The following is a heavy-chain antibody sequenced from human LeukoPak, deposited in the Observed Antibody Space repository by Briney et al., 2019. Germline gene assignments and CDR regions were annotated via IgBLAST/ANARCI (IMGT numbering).Heavy chain of an antibody. CDR3: AKFFAPSGGASGWTWTMDC. V-gene: IGHV3-23*01. Sequence: GGSLRLSCAASGLTFSSYAMTWVRQTPGKGLEWVAAISGSGGTTYYADFAKGRFSISRDNSESTLYLQMYSLRAEDTAVYHCAKFFAPSGGASGWTWTMDCWGQGTLVIVSS. CDR1: GLTFSSYA. D-gene: IGHD6-25*01. CDR2: ISGSGGTT. J-gene: IGHJ4*02.